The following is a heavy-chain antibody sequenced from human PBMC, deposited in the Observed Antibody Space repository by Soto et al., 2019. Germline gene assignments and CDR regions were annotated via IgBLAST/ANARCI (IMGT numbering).Heavy chain of an antibody. J-gene: IGHJ6*02. V-gene: IGHV4-61*01. D-gene: IGHD6-13*01. CDR1: GGSVSSGSYY. CDR3: EGGGAAGNLYYYYYGMDV. Sequence: QVQLQESGPGLVKPSETLSLTCTVSGGSVSSGSYYWSWIRQPPGKGLEWIGYIYYSGSTNYNPSLKSRVTISVDTSKNQCSLKMSSVTAADTDVYYCEGGGAAGNLYYYYYGMDVWGQGTTVTVSS. CDR2: IYYSGST.